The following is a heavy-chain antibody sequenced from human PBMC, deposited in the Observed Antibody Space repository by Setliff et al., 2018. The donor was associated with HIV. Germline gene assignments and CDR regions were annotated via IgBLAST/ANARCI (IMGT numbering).Heavy chain of an antibody. CDR3: ARSGAGYSTGPLYYYMDV. J-gene: IGHJ6*03. Sequence: ASVKVSCKASGARFKNYAINWVRQAPGQGLEWMGWINPDNGGTSYAQKFQGRVSMTRDTSISTAYMELSRLTSDDTTVYYCARSGAGYSTGPLYYYMDVWGKGTTVTVSS. CDR2: INPDNGGT. V-gene: IGHV1-2*02. CDR1: GARFKNYA. D-gene: IGHD5-18*01.